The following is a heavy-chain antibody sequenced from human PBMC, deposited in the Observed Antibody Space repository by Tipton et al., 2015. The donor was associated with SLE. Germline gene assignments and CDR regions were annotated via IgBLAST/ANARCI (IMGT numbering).Heavy chain of an antibody. Sequence: VQLVQSGPEVKKPGSSVKVSCKASGGTFSSYAISWVRQAPGQGLEWMGGIIPIFGTANYAQKFQGRVTITTDESTSTACMELSSLISEDTAVYYCARGWSEVGAAPSPYGYWGQGTLVTVSS. CDR3: ARGWSEVGAAPSPYGY. CDR1: GGTFSSYA. J-gene: IGHJ4*02. D-gene: IGHD1-26*01. V-gene: IGHV1-69*01. CDR2: IIPIFGTA.